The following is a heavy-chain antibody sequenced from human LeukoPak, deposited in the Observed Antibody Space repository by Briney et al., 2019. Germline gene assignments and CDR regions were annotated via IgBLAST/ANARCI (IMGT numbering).Heavy chain of an antibody. CDR1: GFTFSSYA. J-gene: IGHJ4*02. D-gene: IGHD3-10*01. CDR2: ISSSGSTI. CDR3: ARGVTMVRGVREGTYYFDY. V-gene: IGHV3-11*01. Sequence: GGSLRLSCAASGFTFSSYAMSWIRQAPGKGLEWVSYISSSGSTIYYADSVKGRFTISRDNAKNSLYLQMNSLRAEDTAVYYCARGVTMVRGVREGTYYFDYWGQGTLVTVSS.